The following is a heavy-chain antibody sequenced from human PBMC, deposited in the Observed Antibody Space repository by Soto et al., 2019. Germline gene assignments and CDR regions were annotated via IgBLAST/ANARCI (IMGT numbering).Heavy chain of an antibody. V-gene: IGHV6-1*01. CDR2: TYFRSKWYN. Sequence: SQTLSLTCAISGDSVSSNTASLNWIRQSPSRGLEWLGRTYFRSKWYNDYAVSVKSRIIINPATSNNQFSLQLNSVTPEDTAVYFCAKGDNLGPKAGYAFDPWGQGIMVTVSS. CDR3: AKGDNLGPKAGYAFDP. D-gene: IGHD5-12*01. CDR1: GDSVSSNTAS. J-gene: IGHJ5*02.